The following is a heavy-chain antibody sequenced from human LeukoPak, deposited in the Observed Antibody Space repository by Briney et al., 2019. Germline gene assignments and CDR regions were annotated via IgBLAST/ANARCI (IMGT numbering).Heavy chain of an antibody. D-gene: IGHD6-19*01. CDR1: GFTFGDYA. J-gene: IGHJ5*02. CDR2: IRSKAYGGTT. CDR3: TSEGSGPARGNWFDP. Sequence: GGSLTLSCTPSGFTFGDYAMSWFRQAPGGGREWVGFIRSKAYGGTTEYAASVKGRSTISRDDSKSIAYLQMNSLKTEDTAVYYCTSEGSGPARGNWFDPWGQGTLVTVSS. V-gene: IGHV3-49*03.